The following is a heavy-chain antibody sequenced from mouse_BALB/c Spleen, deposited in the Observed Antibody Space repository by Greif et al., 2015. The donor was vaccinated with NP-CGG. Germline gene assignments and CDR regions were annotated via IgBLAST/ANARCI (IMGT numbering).Heavy chain of an antibody. V-gene: IGHV14-4*02. CDR1: GFNIKDYY. CDR2: IDPENGDT. Sequence: EVKLMESGAELVRSGASVKLSCTAYGFNIKDYYMHWVKQRPEQGLEWIGWIDPENGDTEYAPKFQGKATMTADTSSNTAYLQLSSLSSVATAVYCCNAYHEGNYGYAMDYWGQGTSATVSS. CDR3: NAYHEGNYGYAMDY. J-gene: IGHJ4*01. D-gene: IGHD2-1*01.